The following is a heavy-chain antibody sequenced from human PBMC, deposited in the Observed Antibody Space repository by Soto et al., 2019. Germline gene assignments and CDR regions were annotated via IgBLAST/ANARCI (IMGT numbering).Heavy chain of an antibody. V-gene: IGHV1-3*01. CDR1: GYTFTSYA. D-gene: IGHD2-8*01. CDR3: ARGDCTNGVCYRDDDAFDI. Sequence: ASVKVSCKASGYTFTSYAMHWVRQAPGQRLEWMGWINAGNGNTKYSQKFQGRVTITRDTSASTAYMELSSLRSEDTAVYYCARGDCTNGVCYRDDDAFDICGQGKMVTVSS. J-gene: IGHJ3*02. CDR2: INAGNGNT.